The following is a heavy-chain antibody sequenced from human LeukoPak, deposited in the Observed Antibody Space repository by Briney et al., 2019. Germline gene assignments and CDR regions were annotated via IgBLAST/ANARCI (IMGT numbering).Heavy chain of an antibody. CDR1: GFTFSIYY. CDR2: IKTDGSST. CDR3: VRGATYIYGPFDY. Sequence: SGGSLRLSCAASGFTFSIYYMHWVRQAPGRGLVWVSRIKTDGSSTTYADSVKGRFTISRDNAKNTLYLQMNSLRVEDTAVYYCVRGATYIYGPFDYWGQGALVTVSS. J-gene: IGHJ4*02. V-gene: IGHV3-74*01. D-gene: IGHD3-10*01.